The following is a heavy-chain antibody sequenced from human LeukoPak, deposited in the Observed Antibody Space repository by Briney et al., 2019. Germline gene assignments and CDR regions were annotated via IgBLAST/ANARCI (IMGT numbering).Heavy chain of an antibody. V-gene: IGHV3-30*02. Sequence: PGGSLRLSCAVSGFAFSSYGMHWVRQAPGKGLEWVAYIHYDSYTEDYADSVKGRFTISRDNSKNTLFLQMNNLRAEDTAVYYCARDLGSYYASYFDYWGQGSLVTVSS. J-gene: IGHJ4*02. CDR2: IHYDSYTE. CDR1: GFAFSSYG. CDR3: ARDLGSYYASYFDY. D-gene: IGHD1-26*01.